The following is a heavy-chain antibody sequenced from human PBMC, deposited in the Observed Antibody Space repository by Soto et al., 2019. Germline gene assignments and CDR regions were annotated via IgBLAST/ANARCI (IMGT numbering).Heavy chain of an antibody. D-gene: IGHD6-19*01. CDR3: EKGGRQGLVTSDFNY. CDR2: VSHDGRNT. V-gene: IGHV3-30*18. Sequence: VQLVESGGGVVQPGRSLRLSCAASGFTFSDYAMHWVRQAPGKGLEWVAVVSHDGRNTHYADSVKGRFTISRDSSKNTVSLERTRRRAEDTAVYYCEKGGRQGLVTSDFNYWGQGALVTVSS. CDR1: GFTFSDYA. J-gene: IGHJ4*02.